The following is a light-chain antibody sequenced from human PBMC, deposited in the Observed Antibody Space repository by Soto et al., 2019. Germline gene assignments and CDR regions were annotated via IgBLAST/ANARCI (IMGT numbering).Light chain of an antibody. CDR3: SSYTRSSAPYV. V-gene: IGLV2-14*02. CDR2: AVS. Sequence: QSVRTQAASVSGSPGQWISISCTGSRSDVGSYNFVSWYQLFPGKAPKLIIYAVSNRPSGVSNRFSGSKSGNTASLTISGLQAEDEADYYCSSYTRSSAPYVFGTGTKVTVL. J-gene: IGLJ1*01. CDR1: RSDVGSYNF.